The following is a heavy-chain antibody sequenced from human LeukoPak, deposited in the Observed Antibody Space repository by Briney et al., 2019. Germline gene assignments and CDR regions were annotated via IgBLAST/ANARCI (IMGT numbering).Heavy chain of an antibody. CDR2: ISYDGSNK. V-gene: IGHV3-30-3*01. D-gene: IGHD3-22*01. J-gene: IGHJ3*01. Sequence: GGSLRLSCAASGFTFSSYAMHWVRQAPGKGLEWVAVISYDGSNKYYADSVKGRFTISRDNSKNTLYLQMNSLRAEDTAVYYCASHGIVVVRQSDAFDVWGQGTMVTVSS. CDR3: ASHGIVVVRQSDAFDV. CDR1: GFTFSSYA.